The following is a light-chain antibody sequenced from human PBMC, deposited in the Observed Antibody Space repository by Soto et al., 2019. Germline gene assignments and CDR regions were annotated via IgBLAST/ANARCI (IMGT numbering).Light chain of an antibody. J-gene: IGKJ5*01. CDR3: QQRSNWPT. V-gene: IGKV3-11*01. CDR1: QSVSSY. CDR2: DAS. Sequence: EIVLTQSPGTLSLSPGERATVSCRASQSVSSYLAWYQQKPGQAPRLLIYDASNRATGIPARFSGSGSGTDFTLTISSLEPEDFAVYYCQQRSNWPTFGQGTRLEIK.